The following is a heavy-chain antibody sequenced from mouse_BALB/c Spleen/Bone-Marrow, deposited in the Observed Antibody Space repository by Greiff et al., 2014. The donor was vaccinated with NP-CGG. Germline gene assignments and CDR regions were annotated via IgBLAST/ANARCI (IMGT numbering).Heavy chain of an antibody. V-gene: IGHV2-3*01. J-gene: IGHJ3*01. Sequence: VKLMESGPGLVAPSQSLSITCTVSEFSLTNYGISWVRQPPGKGLEWLGVIWGDGSTNYRSALISRLSISKDNSKSQVLLKLNSLQTDDTATYYCRGGPWFAYWGQGTLVTVSA. CDR3: RGGPWFAY. CDR2: IWGDGST. D-gene: IGHD3-3*01. CDR1: EFSLTNYG.